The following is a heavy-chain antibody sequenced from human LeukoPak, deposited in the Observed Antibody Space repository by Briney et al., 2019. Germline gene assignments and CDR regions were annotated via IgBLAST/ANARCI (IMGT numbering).Heavy chain of an antibody. J-gene: IGHJ3*02. CDR1: GGSFSGYY. V-gene: IGHV4-34*01. CDR2: INHSGST. CDR3: ARGPMSLWELAFDI. D-gene: IGHD1-7*01. Sequence: PSETLPLTCAVYGGSFSGYYWSWIRQPPGKGLEWIGEINHSGSTNYNPSLKSRVTISVDTSKNQFSLKLSSVTAADTAVYYCARGPMSLWELAFDIWGQGTMVTVSS.